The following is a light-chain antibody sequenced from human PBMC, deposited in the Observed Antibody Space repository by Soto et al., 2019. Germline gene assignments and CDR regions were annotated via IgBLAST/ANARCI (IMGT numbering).Light chain of an antibody. Sequence: QSVLTQPPSVSGAPGQRVTISCTGSNSNIGADYDVHWYHQLPGTAPKLLIHGNNNRPSGVPDRFSGSKSGTSASLAITGLQPEDESDYYCQSYGRSLSGVYVFGTGTKVTVL. CDR3: QSYGRSLSGVYV. CDR1: NSNIGADYD. V-gene: IGLV1-40*01. J-gene: IGLJ1*01. CDR2: GNN.